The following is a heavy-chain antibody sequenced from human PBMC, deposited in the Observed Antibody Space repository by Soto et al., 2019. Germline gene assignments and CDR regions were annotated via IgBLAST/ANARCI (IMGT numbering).Heavy chain of an antibody. CDR3: AAQKAAATVLYYFDY. D-gene: IGHD6-25*01. CDR1: GGTFSSYA. CDR2: IIPIFGTA. J-gene: IGHJ4*02. Sequence: GASVKVSCKASGGTFSSYAISWVRQAPGQGLEWMGGIIPIFGTANYAQKFQGRVTITADESTSTAYMELSSLRSEDTAVYYCAAQKAAATVLYYFDYWGQGTLVTVSS. V-gene: IGHV1-69*13.